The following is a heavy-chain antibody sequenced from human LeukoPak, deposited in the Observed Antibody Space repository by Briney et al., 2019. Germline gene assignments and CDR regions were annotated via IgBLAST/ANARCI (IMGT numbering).Heavy chain of an antibody. CDR1: GYTFTSYG. CDR3: ARPTYCSSTSCYGGYYYYGMDV. D-gene: IGHD2-2*01. Sequence: SVKVSCKASGYTFTSYGISWMRQAPGQGLEWMGRIIPILGIANYAQKFQGRVTITADKSTSTAYMELSSLRSEDTAVYYCARPTYCSSTSCYGGYYYYGMDVWGQGTTVTVSS. CDR2: IIPILGIA. J-gene: IGHJ6*02. V-gene: IGHV1-69*04.